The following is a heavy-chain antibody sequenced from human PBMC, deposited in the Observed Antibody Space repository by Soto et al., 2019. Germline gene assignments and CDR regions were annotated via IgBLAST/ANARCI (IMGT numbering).Heavy chain of an antibody. CDR3: ARNPRYCSSTSCYYYYGMDV. J-gene: IGHJ6*02. Sequence: QVQLVESGGGVVQPGRSLRLSCAASGFTFSSYGMHWVRQAPGKGLEWVAVIWYDGSNKYYADSVKGRFTITRDNSKNTLYLQMNSLRAEDTAVYYCARNPRYCSSTSCYYYYGMDVWGQGTTVTVSS. V-gene: IGHV3-33*01. CDR2: IWYDGSNK. D-gene: IGHD2-2*01. CDR1: GFTFSSYG.